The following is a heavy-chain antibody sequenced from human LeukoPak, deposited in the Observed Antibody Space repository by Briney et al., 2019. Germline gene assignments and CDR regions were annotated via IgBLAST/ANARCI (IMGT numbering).Heavy chain of an antibody. CDR3: ARGGPTYYYDSSGYYIGY. Sequence: ASVNVSCMASGYTFTGYYMHWVRQAPGQGLEWMGWINPNSGGTNYAQKFQGWVTMTRDTSISTAYMEPSRLRSDDTAVYYCARGGPTYYYDSSGYYIGYWGQGTLVTVSS. CDR1: GYTFTGYY. J-gene: IGHJ4*02. CDR2: INPNSGGT. V-gene: IGHV1-2*04. D-gene: IGHD3-22*01.